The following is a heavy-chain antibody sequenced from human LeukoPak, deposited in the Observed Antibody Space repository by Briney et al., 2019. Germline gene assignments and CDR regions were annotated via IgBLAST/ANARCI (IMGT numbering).Heavy chain of an antibody. J-gene: IGHJ3*02. Sequence: GGSLRLSCAASGFTFNSYAMSWVRQAPGKGLEWVSGISGSGGGTYYADSVKGRFTISRDNSKNTLYLQMNSLRAEDTAVYYCAKDHSDDYGSHDGFDIWGQGTMVTVSS. CDR2: ISGSGGGT. CDR3: AKDHSDDYGSHDGFDI. CDR1: GFTFNSYA. V-gene: IGHV3-23*01. D-gene: IGHD4-17*01.